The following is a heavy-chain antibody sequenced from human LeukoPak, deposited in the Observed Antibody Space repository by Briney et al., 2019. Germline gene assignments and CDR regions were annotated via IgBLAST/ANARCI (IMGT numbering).Heavy chain of an antibody. CDR2: ISAYNGNT. CDR1: GYTFSGYG. D-gene: IGHD3-10*01. CDR3: ARSYYYGSGSYSDY. Sequence: ASVKVSCKASGYTFSGYGFSWVRQAPGQGLEWMGWISAYNGNTNYAQKLQGRVTMTTDTSTSTAYMELRSLRSDDTAVYYCARSYYYGSGSYSDYWGQGTLVTVSS. J-gene: IGHJ4*02. V-gene: IGHV1-18*01.